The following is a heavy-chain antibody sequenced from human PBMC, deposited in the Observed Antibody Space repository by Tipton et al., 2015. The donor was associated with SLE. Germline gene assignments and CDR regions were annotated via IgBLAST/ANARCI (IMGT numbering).Heavy chain of an antibody. D-gene: IGHD1-7*01. V-gene: IGHV4-59*01. CDR3: AITGTTEY. CDR1: GGSFSGYY. Sequence: LRLSCAVYGGSFSGYYWSWIRQPPGKGLEWIGYIYYSGSTNYNPSLKSRVTISVDTSKNQFSLKLSSVTAADTAVYYCAITGTTEYWGQGTLVTVSS. J-gene: IGHJ4*02. CDR2: IYYSGST.